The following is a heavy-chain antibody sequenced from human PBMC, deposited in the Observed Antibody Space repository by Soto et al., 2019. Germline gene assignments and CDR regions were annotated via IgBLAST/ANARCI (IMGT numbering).Heavy chain of an antibody. J-gene: IGHJ4*02. D-gene: IGHD2-2*01. CDR2: IKSWTDGGRV. V-gene: IGHV3-15*02. CDR3: XXXXXXXXCTSVSCYGDGAY. CDR1: GFTFNSAW. Sequence: EVPLVESGGALVKPGESLTLSCAASGFTFNSAWMTWVRQAPGKGLEWVGRIKSWTDGGRVDTAAPVKGRFTISRXXXXXXXXXXXXXXXXXXXXXXXXXXXXXXXXCTSVSCYGDGAYWGQGTLVTVSS.